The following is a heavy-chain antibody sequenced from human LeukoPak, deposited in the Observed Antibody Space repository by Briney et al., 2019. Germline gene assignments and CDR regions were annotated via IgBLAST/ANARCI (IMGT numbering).Heavy chain of an antibody. V-gene: IGHV3-48*03. CDR1: GFTFSSYE. Sequence: GGSLRLSCAASGFTFSSYEMNWVRQAPGKGLEWVSYISSSGSTIYYADSVKGRFTISRDNAKNSLYLQMNSLRAEDTAVYYCARDSLYYDSPDAFDIWGQGTMVTVSS. D-gene: IGHD3-22*01. J-gene: IGHJ3*02. CDR3: ARDSLYYDSPDAFDI. CDR2: ISSSGSTI.